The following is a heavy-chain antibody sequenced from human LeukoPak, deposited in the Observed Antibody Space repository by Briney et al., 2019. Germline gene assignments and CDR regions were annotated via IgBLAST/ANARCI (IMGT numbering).Heavy chain of an antibody. CDR1: GFTYSDYW. J-gene: IGHJ4*02. CDR3: ARRDLHDY. V-gene: IGHV3-7*03. D-gene: IGHD2-21*01. CDR2: IKGDGSVK. Sequence: GGSLRLSCVASGFTYSDYWMSWVRQGPGKGLEWVATIKGDGSVKNYVDSVKGRFTISRDNAKNSVFLQMDSLRVEDTALYYCARRDLHDYWGQGTLVTVSS.